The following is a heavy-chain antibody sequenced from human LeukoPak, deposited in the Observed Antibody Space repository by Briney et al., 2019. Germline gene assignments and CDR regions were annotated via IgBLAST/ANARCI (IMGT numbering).Heavy chain of an antibody. CDR2: IYSGGST. Sequence: PGGSLRLSCAASGFSVRSNYMSWVRQAPGKGLEWVSDIYSGGSTYYADSVKGRFTISRDNSKNTLYLQMNSLRAEDTAVYYCARELTQQLVSYWGQGTLVTVSS. J-gene: IGHJ4*02. CDR3: ARELTQQLVSY. D-gene: IGHD6-13*01. CDR1: GFSVRSNY. V-gene: IGHV3-66*01.